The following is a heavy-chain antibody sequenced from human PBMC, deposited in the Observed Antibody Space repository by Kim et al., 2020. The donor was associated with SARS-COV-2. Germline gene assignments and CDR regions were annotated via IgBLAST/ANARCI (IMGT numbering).Heavy chain of an antibody. Sequence: GGSLRLSCAASGFTFSSYGMHWVRRAPGKGLEWVAVIWYDGSNKYYADSVKDRFTISRDNSKNTLYLQMNSLRAEDTAVYYCARGDVREYYYDSSGYSGIAEYFQHWGQGTLVTVSS. CDR3: ARGDVREYYYDSSGYSGIAEYFQH. V-gene: IGHV3-33*08. CDR1: GFTFSSYG. CDR2: IWYDGSNK. J-gene: IGHJ1*01. D-gene: IGHD3-22*01.